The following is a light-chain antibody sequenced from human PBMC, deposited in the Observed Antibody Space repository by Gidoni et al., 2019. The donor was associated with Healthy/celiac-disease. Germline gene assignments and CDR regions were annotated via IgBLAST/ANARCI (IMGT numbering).Light chain of an antibody. J-gene: IGKJ1*01. Sequence: EIVLTQSPGTLSLSPGESATLSCRASQSVSSSYLAWYQQKPGQAPRLLIYGASSRATGITDRFSGSGSGTDFTLTISRLEPEDFAVYYCQQYGSSSWTFGQGTKVEIK. CDR3: QQYGSSSWT. CDR2: GAS. V-gene: IGKV3-20*01. CDR1: QSVSSSY.